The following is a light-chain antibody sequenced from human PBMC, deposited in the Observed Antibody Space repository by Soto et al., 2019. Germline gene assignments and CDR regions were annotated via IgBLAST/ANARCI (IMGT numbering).Light chain of an antibody. J-gene: IGKJ1*01. V-gene: IGKV1-27*01. CDR1: QGISNY. Sequence: DIQMTQSPSSLSASVGDRVTITCRASQGISNYLDWYQQKPGKVPKLLIYAASTLQSGVPSRFSGSGSGTDFTLTISSLQPEDVATYYCQKYNSAPWTLGQVTKVEIK. CDR2: AAS. CDR3: QKYNSAPWT.